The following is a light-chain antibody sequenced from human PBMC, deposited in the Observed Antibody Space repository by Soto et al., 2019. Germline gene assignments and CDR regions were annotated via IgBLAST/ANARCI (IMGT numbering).Light chain of an antibody. V-gene: IGKV3-11*01. Sequence: EIVLTQSPATLSLSPGERANLSCRASQSVSSYLAWYQQKPGQAPRLLIYDASNRATGIPARFSGSGSGTDFTLTISSLEPEDFAVYYCKQRSNWPRTWTFGQGTKEEIK. J-gene: IGKJ1*01. CDR1: QSVSSY. CDR3: KQRSNWPRTWT. CDR2: DAS.